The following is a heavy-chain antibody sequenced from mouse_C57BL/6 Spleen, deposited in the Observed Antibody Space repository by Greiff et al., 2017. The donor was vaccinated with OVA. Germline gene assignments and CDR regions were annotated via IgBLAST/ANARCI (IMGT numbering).Heavy chain of an antibody. CDR3: TRKGGRSHWYFDG. CDR2: IDPDTGGT. V-gene: IGHV1-15*01. J-gene: IGHJ1*03. D-gene: IGHD3-3*01. Sequence: QVQLQQSGAELVRPGASVTLSCKASGYTFTDYDMHWVKQTPVHGLEWIGAIDPDTGGTAYNQKFKGKAILTADKSSRTAYMELRSRTSEDSAVYYCTRKGGRSHWYFDGWGTGTTVTVSS. CDR1: GYTFTDYD.